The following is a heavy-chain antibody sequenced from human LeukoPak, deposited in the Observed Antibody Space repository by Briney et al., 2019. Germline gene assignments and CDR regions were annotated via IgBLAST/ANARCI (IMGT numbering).Heavy chain of an antibody. CDR1: GYSFTDYY. V-gene: IGHV1-2*02. CDR2: INTKSGRT. D-gene: IGHD3-3*01. J-gene: IGHJ5*02. CDR3: ARADFIDAGPYLIGP. Sequence: GASVKVSCKTSGYSFTDYYIHWVRQAPGQGPEWMGWINTKSGRTSSARKFQGRVTMTRDPSTTTVYMDMAWLTSDDTAIYFCARADFIDAGPYLIGPWGQGTLVTVSS.